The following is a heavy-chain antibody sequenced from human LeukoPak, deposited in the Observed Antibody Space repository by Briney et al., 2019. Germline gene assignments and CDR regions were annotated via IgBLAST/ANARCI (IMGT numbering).Heavy chain of an antibody. CDR1: GASINNYY. V-gene: IGHV4-59*01. J-gene: IGHJ4*02. Sequence: KPSETLSLTCSVSGASINNYYWTWIRRPPGKGLEWIGYVYHTGASGYHPSLKSRVAMSLDTSKNQVSLNLRSVTAPDTAVYFCTRVVNGGHFDYWGQGTLVTVSS. CDR2: VYHTGAS. D-gene: IGHD2-8*01. CDR3: TRVVNGGHFDY.